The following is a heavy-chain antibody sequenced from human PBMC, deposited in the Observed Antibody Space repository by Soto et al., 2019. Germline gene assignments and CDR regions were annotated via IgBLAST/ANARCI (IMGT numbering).Heavy chain of an antibody. Sequence: PSETLSLTCTVSGGSVSSGSYYWSWIRQPPGKGLEWIGYIYYSGSTNYNPSLKSRVTISVDTSKNQFSLKLSSVTAADTAVYYCARSPPGGLFDYWGQGSLVIVSS. V-gene: IGHV4-61*01. CDR2: IYYSGST. J-gene: IGHJ4*02. CDR1: GGSVSSGSYY. CDR3: ARSPPGGLFDY. D-gene: IGHD3-16*01.